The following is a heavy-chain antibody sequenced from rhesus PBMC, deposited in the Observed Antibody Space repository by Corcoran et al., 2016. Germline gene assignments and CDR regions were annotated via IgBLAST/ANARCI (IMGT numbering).Heavy chain of an antibody. Sequence: QLQLQESGPGLVKPSETLSLACAVSGVSITSHYWSWIRQAPGKGLEGIGYFSGTISSATYNPARKSRVTLSGDTSRSQLSLRLTSVTAADTAVYDCTRDLRYNTWSLDYWGQGVLVTVSS. CDR2: FSGTISSA. CDR1: GVSITSHY. D-gene: IGHD6-13*01. J-gene: IGHJ4*01. CDR3: TRDLRYNTWSLDY. V-gene: IGHV4S11*01.